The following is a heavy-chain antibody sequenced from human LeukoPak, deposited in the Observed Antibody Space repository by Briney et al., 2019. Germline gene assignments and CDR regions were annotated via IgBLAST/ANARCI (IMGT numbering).Heavy chain of an antibody. J-gene: IGHJ4*02. Sequence: PGGSLRLSCAASGFTFSSYSMNWVRQAPGKGLEWVSYISSSSSTIYYAASVKGRFTISRDNAKNSLYLQMNSLRAEDTAVYYCARGGYSSSWNGDYWGQGTLVTVSS. CDR1: GFTFSSYS. V-gene: IGHV3-48*04. CDR3: ARGGYSSSWNGDY. CDR2: ISSSSSTI. D-gene: IGHD6-13*01.